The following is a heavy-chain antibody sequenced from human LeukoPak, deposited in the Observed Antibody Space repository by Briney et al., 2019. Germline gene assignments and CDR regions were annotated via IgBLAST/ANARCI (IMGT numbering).Heavy chain of an antibody. CDR2: TYYKSKWNN. CDR1: GDIVSSKSAT. D-gene: IGHD6-13*01. V-gene: IGHV6-1*01. J-gene: IGHJ4*02. CDR3: ARSAAGTLDY. Sequence: SQTLSLTCAISGDIVSSKSATWNWIRQSPSRGLEWLGRTYYKSKWNNDYAISVKSRITMTPDTPKNQFSLHLNSVTPEDTAVYFCARSAAGTLDYWGQGTLVTVSS.